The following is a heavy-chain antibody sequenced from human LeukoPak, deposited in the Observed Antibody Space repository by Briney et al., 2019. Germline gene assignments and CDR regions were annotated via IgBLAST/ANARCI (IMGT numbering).Heavy chain of an antibody. D-gene: IGHD6-6*01. CDR3: ARASNIAALSD. Sequence: ASVTVSFKASGGTFSIYAISWVRQAPGQGLEWMGRIIPILGIANYAQKFQGRVTITADKSTSTAYMELSSLRSEDTAVYYCARASNIAALSDWGQGTLVTVSS. J-gene: IGHJ4*02. CDR1: GGTFSIYA. V-gene: IGHV1-69*04. CDR2: IIPILGIA.